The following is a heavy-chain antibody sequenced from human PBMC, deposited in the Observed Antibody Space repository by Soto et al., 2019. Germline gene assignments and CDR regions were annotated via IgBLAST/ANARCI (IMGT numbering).Heavy chain of an antibody. CDR2: ISAYNGNT. J-gene: IGHJ4*02. D-gene: IGHD3-22*01. CDR1: GYPFTSYG. CDR3: ARARWDSSGYYCLFDY. V-gene: IGHV1-18*01. Sequence: GASVKVSCKASGYPFTSYGISWVRQAPGQGLEWMGWISAYNGNTNYAQKLQGRVTMTTDTSTSTAYMELRSLRSDDTAVYYCARARWDSSGYYCLFDYWGQGTLVTVSS.